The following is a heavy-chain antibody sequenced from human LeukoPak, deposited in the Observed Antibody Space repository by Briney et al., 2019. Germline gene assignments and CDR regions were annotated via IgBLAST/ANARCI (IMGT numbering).Heavy chain of an antibody. CDR3: ARDRYYYDSSGYYQYDAFDI. J-gene: IGHJ3*02. CDR1: GFTFSSYW. Sequence: PGGSLRLSCAASGFTFSSYWMSWVRQAPGKGLEWVANIKQDGSEKYYVDSVKGRFTISRDNAKNSLYLQMNSLRAEDTAVYYCARDRYYYDSSGYYQYDAFDIWGQGTMVTVSS. D-gene: IGHD3-22*01. V-gene: IGHV3-7*01. CDR2: IKQDGSEK.